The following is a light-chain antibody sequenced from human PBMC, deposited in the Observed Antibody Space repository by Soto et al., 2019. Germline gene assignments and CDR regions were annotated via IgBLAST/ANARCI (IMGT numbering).Light chain of an antibody. CDR1: QSISSW. CDR3: QQYNSYSRT. V-gene: IGKV1-5*01. Sequence: DIQMTQSPSTLSASVGDRVTITCRASQSISSWLAWYQQKPGKAPKLLIYDASSFESGVPSRFSGSGSGTEFTLTISSLQPDDFATYYCQQYNSYSRTFGQGIKVEIK. J-gene: IGKJ1*01. CDR2: DAS.